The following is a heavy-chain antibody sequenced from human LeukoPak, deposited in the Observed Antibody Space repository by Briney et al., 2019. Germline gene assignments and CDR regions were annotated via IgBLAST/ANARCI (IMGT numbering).Heavy chain of an antibody. D-gene: IGHD2-21*02. V-gene: IGHV3-33*01. J-gene: IGHJ4*02. Sequence: GGSLRLSCAASGFTFSSYGMHWVRQAPGKGLEWVAVIWYDGSNKYYADSVKGRFTISRDSSKNTLYLQMNSLRAEDTAVYYCARDHCGGDCYNFDYWGQGTLVTVSS. CDR3: ARDHCGGDCYNFDY. CDR2: IWYDGSNK. CDR1: GFTFSSYG.